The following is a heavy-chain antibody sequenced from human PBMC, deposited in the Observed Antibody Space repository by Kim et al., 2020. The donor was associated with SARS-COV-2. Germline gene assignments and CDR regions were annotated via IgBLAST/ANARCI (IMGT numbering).Heavy chain of an antibody. V-gene: IGHV7-4-1*02. Sequence: ASVKVSCKASGYTFTSYAMNWVRQAPGQGLEWMGWINTNTGNPTYAQGFTGRFVFSLDTSVSTAYLQISSLKAEDTAVYYCASSPPNYGDYDHAFDIWGQGTMVTVSS. J-gene: IGHJ3*02. CDR2: INTNTGNP. CDR1: GYTFTSYA. CDR3: ASSPPNYGDYDHAFDI. D-gene: IGHD4-17*01.